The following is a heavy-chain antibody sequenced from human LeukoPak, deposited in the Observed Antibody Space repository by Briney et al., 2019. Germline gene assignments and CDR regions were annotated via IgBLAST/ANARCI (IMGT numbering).Heavy chain of an antibody. Sequence: SETLSLTCTVSGGSISSSSYYWGWIRQPPGKGLEWIGSIYYSGSTYYNPSLKSRVTISVDTSKNQFSLKLSSVTAADTAVYYCARLLLWFGELMNWFDPWGQGTLVTASS. V-gene: IGHV4-39*01. CDR3: ARLLLWFGELMNWFDP. CDR1: GGSISSSSYY. CDR2: IYYSGST. J-gene: IGHJ5*02. D-gene: IGHD3-10*01.